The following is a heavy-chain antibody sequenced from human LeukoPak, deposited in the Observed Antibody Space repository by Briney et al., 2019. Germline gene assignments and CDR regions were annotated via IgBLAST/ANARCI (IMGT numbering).Heavy chain of an antibody. CDR2: ISTSSSYI. CDR1: GFTFSNYN. V-gene: IGHV3-21*01. J-gene: IGHJ4*02. D-gene: IGHD4-17*01. Sequence: GGCLRLSCAASGFTFSNYNMNWVRQAPGKGLEWVSSISTSSSYIYYADSVKGRFTISRDNAKNSLYLQMNSLRAEDTAVYYCARDSTTVTTVFDYWGQGTLVTVSS. CDR3: ARDSTTVTTVFDY.